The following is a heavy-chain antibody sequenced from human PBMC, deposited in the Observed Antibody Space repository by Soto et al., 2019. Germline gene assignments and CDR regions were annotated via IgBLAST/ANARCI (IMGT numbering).Heavy chain of an antibody. V-gene: IGHV4-59*08. D-gene: IGHD4-17*01. Sequence: QVQLQESGPGLVKPSETLSLTCTVSGGSISSYYWSWIRQPPGKGLEWIGYIYYSGSTNYNPSLXSXAXIXXDTAKTQFSLKLSPVTAADTAVYYCARRYGDYFDYWGQGTLVTVSS. J-gene: IGHJ4*02. CDR2: IYYSGST. CDR3: ARRYGDYFDY. CDR1: GGSISSYY.